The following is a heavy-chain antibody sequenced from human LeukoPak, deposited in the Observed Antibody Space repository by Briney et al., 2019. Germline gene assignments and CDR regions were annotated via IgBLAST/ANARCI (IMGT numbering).Heavy chain of an antibody. J-gene: IGHJ4*02. CDR3: VRGKGDDY. CDR2: IKQDGTEK. CDR1: GSIFSGFW. Sequence: GGSLRLSCAASGSIFSGFWMTCVRQAPGKGLEWVANIKQDGTEKYYVASVKGRFTNTRHNAKNSLYLQMNSLRIEDTAVYYCVRGKGDDYWGQGSLVTVSS. V-gene: IGHV3-7*03. D-gene: IGHD3-16*01.